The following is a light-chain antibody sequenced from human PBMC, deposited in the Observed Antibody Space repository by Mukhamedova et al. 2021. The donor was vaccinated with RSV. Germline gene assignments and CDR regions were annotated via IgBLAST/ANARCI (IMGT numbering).Light chain of an antibody. J-gene: IGLJ1*01. Sequence: YQQKPGLAPVLVVYGDADRPSGIPEQFSASNSGNMATLTISRVEAGDEADYFCQVWDSSREHPVFGPGPKVTVL. V-gene: IGLV3-21*02. CDR2: GDA. CDR3: QVWDSSREHPV.